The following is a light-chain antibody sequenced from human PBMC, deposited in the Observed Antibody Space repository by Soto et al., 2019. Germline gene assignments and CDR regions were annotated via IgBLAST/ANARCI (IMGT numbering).Light chain of an antibody. CDR2: GAS. J-gene: IGKJ1*01. CDR1: QSVRSS. Sequence: EILMTQSPAALSVSPGERATLSCRASQSVRSSLAWYQQKPGQAPRLLIFGASTRATGIPARFSGSGSGTEFTLTISSLQSEDFAVYYCQQYNNWPRTFGQGTKVEIK. CDR3: QQYNNWPRT. V-gene: IGKV3-15*01.